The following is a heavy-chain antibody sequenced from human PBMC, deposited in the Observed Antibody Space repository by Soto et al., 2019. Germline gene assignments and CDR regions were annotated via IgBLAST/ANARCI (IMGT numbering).Heavy chain of an antibody. D-gene: IGHD3-3*01. CDR1: GFTFSSYS. CDR2: ISSSSSTI. Sequence: PGGSLRLSCAASGFTFSSYSMNWVRQAPGKGLGWVSYISSSSSTIYYADSVKGRFTISXXXXXXSXYXQXXTLRDXDTAVYYCARVTIFQYWFDPWGQGIRVTVSS. J-gene: IGHJ5*02. V-gene: IGHV3-48*02. CDR3: ARVTIFQYWFDP.